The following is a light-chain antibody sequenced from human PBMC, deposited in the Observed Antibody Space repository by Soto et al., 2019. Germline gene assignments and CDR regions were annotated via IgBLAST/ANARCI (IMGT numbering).Light chain of an antibody. CDR2: DAS. CDR1: HSVSSN. V-gene: IGKV3-11*01. CDR3: QQRSNWPRT. Sequence: EIVLTQSPATLSLSPGERASLSCRASHSVSSNLAWYQQKPGQAPRLLIYDASNRATGIPARFSGSGSGTDFTLTISSLEPEDFAVYYCQQRSNWPRTFGQGTKVDIK. J-gene: IGKJ1*01.